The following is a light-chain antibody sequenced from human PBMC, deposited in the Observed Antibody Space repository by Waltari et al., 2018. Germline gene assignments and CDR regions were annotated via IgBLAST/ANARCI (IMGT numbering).Light chain of an antibody. CDR1: QSVLYSPNNKNY. CDR3: QQYAITPWT. CDR2: WAS. V-gene: IGKV4-1*01. J-gene: IGKJ1*01. Sequence: DIVMTQSPESLTVSLGARATINCKSSQSVLYSPNNKNYLVWYQQKPGQPPKVLMYWASTRESGVPDRFSGSGFGTDFTLTISSLQAEDVAVYYRQQYAITPWTFGQGTKVEIK.